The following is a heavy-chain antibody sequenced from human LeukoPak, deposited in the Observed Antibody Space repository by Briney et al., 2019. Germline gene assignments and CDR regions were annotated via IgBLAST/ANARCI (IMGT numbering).Heavy chain of an antibody. V-gene: IGHV4-39*01. Sequence: SDTLSLTRTVSCGSIASDAYRWGWIRQPPGKGLELFGFIYYSGYTYYNPSLKSRVTISVDTSKNQLSLKLTSVTAADTAVYYCARLDWGSGGSGSFDYWGQGTLVTVSS. CDR3: ARLDWGSGGSGSFDY. D-gene: IGHD7-27*01. CDR2: IYYSGYT. CDR1: CGSIASDAYR. J-gene: IGHJ4*02.